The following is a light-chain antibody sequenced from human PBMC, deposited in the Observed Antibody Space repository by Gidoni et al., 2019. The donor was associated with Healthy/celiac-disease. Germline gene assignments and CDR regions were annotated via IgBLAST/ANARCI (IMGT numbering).Light chain of an antibody. J-gene: IGKJ2*01. CDR3: QQYNNWPPYT. Sequence: EIVMTQSPATLSVSPWERATLSCRASQSVSSNLAWYQQKPGQAPRLLIYGASTRATGIPARFSGSVSGTEFTLTISSLQSEDFAVYYCQQYNNWPPYTFGQGTKLEIK. V-gene: IGKV3-15*01. CDR2: GAS. CDR1: QSVSSN.